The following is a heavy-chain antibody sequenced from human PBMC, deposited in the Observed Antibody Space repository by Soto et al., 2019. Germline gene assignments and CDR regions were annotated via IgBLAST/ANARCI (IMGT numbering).Heavy chain of an antibody. CDR2: IDPDGSQK. CDR3: ARDMGPSGAYGY. CDR1: GFTFSTYW. V-gene: IGHV3-7*03. J-gene: IGHJ4*02. D-gene: IGHD1-26*01. Sequence: EVQLVDSGGDLVQPGGSLRRSCAASGFTFSTYWMSWVRQAPGKGLEWVANIDPDGSQKYYVDSVKGRFTISRDNAKNSLYLQMNSLRAEDTAVYYCARDMGPSGAYGYWGQGTLVTVSS.